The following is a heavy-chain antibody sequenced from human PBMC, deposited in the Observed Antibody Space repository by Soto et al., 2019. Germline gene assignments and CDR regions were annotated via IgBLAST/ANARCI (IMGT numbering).Heavy chain of an antibody. J-gene: IGHJ4*02. CDR1: GFSLNTRGVA. Sequence: QITLKESGPTLVKPTQTLTLTCSFSGFSLNTRGVAVGWIRQPPGKALDWLALIYWDDDKRYSPSLKSRLSIPKDTSKNQVVLRMTNMDTVDTATYYCIQSADGSGRLDSCGQGTLISVSS. CDR3: IQSADGSGRLDS. V-gene: IGHV2-5*02. CDR2: IYWDDDK. D-gene: IGHD3-10*01.